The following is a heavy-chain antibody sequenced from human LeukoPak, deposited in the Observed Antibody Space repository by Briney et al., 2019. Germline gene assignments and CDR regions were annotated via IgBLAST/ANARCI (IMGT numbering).Heavy chain of an antibody. CDR2: FSTNGDST. CDR3: ARWASSMDV. Sequence: GGSLRLSCAASGFTFSSYAMHWVRQAPGKGLEYVSAFSTNGDSTYYANSVKGRFTISRDNSKSTLYLQMGSLRAEDMAVYYCARWASSMDVWGKGTTVTVSS. CDR1: GFTFSSYA. J-gene: IGHJ6*03. V-gene: IGHV3-64*01.